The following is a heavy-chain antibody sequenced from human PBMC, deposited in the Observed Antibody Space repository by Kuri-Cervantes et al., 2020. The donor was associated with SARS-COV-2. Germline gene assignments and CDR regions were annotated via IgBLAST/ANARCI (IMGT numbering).Heavy chain of an antibody. CDR1: GFTFSTYS. CDR3: ARDHGDCSGGTCYVVYYGMDV. J-gene: IGHJ6*02. V-gene: IGHV3-21*01. CDR2: ISSSSSYI. Sequence: GESLKISCAASGFTFSTYSMNWVRQAPGKGLEWVSSISSSSSYIYYADSVKGRFTISRDNAKNSLSLQMNGLRAEDTAVYYCARDHGDCSGGTCYVVYYGMDVWGQGTTVTVSS. D-gene: IGHD2-15*01.